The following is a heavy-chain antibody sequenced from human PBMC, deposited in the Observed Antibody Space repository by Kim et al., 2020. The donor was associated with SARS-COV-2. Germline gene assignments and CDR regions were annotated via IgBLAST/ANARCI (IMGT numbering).Heavy chain of an antibody. CDR1: GFTFSSYS. D-gene: IGHD2-2*02. CDR2: ISSSSSYI. V-gene: IGHV3-21*03. Sequence: GGSLRLSCEASGFTFSSYSMNWVRQAPGKGLEWVSSISSSSSYIYYADSVKGRFTISRDNAKNSLYLQMNSLRAEDTAVYYCARKLGYCSSTSCDKVGFDYWGQGTLVTVSS. CDR3: ARKLGYCSSTSCDKVGFDY. J-gene: IGHJ4*02.